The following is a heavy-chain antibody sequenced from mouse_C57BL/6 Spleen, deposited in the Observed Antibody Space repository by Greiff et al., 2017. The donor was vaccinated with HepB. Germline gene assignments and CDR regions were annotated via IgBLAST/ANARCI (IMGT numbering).Heavy chain of an antibody. CDR2: INPNNGVT. D-gene: IGHD2-12*01. V-gene: IGHV1-26*01. J-gene: IGHJ2*01. Sequence: VQLQQSVPELVKPGASVKISCKASGYKFTDYYMNWVKQSHEKSLEWIGDINPNNGVTSYNQKFKGKATLTVDKSSSTAYMQLRILTSEDSADYYCASEVKVHFHYWGQGTTLTVSS. CDR1: GYKFTDYY. CDR3: ASEVKVHFHY.